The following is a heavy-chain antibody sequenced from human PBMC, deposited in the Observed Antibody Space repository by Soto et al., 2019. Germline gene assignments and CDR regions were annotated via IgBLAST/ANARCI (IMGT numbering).Heavy chain of an antibody. J-gene: IGHJ3*02. Sequence: EVQLVESGGGLVQPGGSLRLSCSASGFSVSSNYMSWVRQAPGKGLQWVSLVYSGGSTNYADSVKDRLIISRDNSKNTLYLQMNSLRAEDTAVYYCARYYDFWSGYYAFDIWGQGTVVTVSS. V-gene: IGHV3-66*01. D-gene: IGHD3-3*01. CDR2: VYSGGST. CDR3: ARYYDFWSGYYAFDI. CDR1: GFSVSSNY.